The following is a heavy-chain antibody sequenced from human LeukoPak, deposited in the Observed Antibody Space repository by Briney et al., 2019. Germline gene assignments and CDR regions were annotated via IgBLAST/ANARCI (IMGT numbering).Heavy chain of an antibody. Sequence: VQVSCNASGGTFSIYAISWVRPAPGQGLEWMGGIIPIFGTANYAQKFQGRVTITADESTSTAYMELSSLRSEDTAVYYCAREGYYLDYWGQGTLVTVSS. CDR2: IIPIFGTA. CDR3: AREGYYLDY. CDR1: GGTFSIYA. V-gene: IGHV1-69*01. J-gene: IGHJ4*02.